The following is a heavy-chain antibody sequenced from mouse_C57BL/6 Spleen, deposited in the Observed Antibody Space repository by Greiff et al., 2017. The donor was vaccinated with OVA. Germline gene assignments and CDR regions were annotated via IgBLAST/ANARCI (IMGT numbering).Heavy chain of an antibody. J-gene: IGHJ2*01. V-gene: IGHV1-18*01. Sequence: EVQLQQSGPELVKPGASVKIPCKASGYTFTDYNMDWVKQSHGKSLEWIGDINPNNGGTIYNQKFKGKATLTVDKSSSTAYMELRSLSSEDTAVYYCARALYYGNVFDYWGQGTTLTVAS. CDR2: INPNNGGT. CDR3: ARALYYGNVFDY. CDR1: GYTFTDYN. D-gene: IGHD2-1*01.